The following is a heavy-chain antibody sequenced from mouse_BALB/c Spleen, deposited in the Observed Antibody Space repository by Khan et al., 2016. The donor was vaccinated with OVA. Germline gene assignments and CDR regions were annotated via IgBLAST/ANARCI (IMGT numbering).Heavy chain of an antibody. V-gene: IGHV2-6-1*01. CDR1: RFSLTNYG. CDR2: IWSDGST. D-gene: IGHD2-10*01. Sequence: VQLQESGPGLVAPSQSLSITCTISRFSLTNYGIHWVRQPPGKGLEWLVVIWSDGSTTYNSALKSRLTISKDNSKSQVFLKMNSLQTDDTAMYFCARQPYYHYNIMDYWGQGTSVTGSS. J-gene: IGHJ4*01. CDR3: ARQPYYHYNIMDY.